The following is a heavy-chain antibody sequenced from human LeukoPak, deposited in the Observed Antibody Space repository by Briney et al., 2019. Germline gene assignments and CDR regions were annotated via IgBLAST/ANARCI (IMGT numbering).Heavy chain of an antibody. J-gene: IGHJ6*03. V-gene: IGHV3-74*01. Sequence: GGSLRLSCAASGFTFSSYWMHWVRQAPGKGLVWVSRINSDGSSTSYADSVKGRFTISRDNAKTTLYLQMNSLRAEDTAVYYCARVKKGADYYGSGSKFYYYYYMDVWGKGTTVTVSS. D-gene: IGHD3-10*01. CDR1: GFTFSSYW. CDR2: INSDGSST. CDR3: ARVKKGADYYGSGSKFYYYYYMDV.